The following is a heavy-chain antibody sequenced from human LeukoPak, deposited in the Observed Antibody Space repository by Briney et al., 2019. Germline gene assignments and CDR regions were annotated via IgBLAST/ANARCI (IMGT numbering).Heavy chain of an antibody. V-gene: IGHV1-69*13. Sequence: GASVTVSCKASGGTFSSYAISWVRQAPGQGLEWMGGIIPIFGTANYAQKFQGRVTITADESTSTAYMELSSLRSEDTAVYYCARDRSAYYYDSSGTVPLFDYWGQGTLVTVSS. CDR2: IIPIFGTA. CDR3: ARDRSAYYYDSSGTVPLFDY. CDR1: GGTFSSYA. D-gene: IGHD3-22*01. J-gene: IGHJ4*02.